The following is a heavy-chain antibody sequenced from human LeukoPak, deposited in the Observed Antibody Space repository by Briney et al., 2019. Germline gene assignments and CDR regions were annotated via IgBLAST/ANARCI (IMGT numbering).Heavy chain of an antibody. D-gene: IGHD3-9*01. CDR2: INRSGST. V-gene: IGHV4-34*01. CDR1: GGSFSGYY. CDR3: ARGTRLRYFDWLPSGSRLCFDY. J-gene: IGHJ4*02. Sequence: SETLSLTCAVYGGSFSGYYWSWIRQPPGKGLEWIGEINRSGSTNYNPSLKSRVTISVDTSKNQFSLKLSSVTAADTAVYYCARGTRLRYFDWLPSGSRLCFDYWGQGTLVTVSS.